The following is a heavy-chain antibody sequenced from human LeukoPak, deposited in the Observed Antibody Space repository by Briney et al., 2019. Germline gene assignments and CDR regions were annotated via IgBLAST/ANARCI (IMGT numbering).Heavy chain of an antibody. V-gene: IGHV1-46*01. CDR3: ARHRYYYDSSEPAFDI. CDR2: INPSGGST. CDR1: GYTFTSYY. Sequence: GASVKVSCKASGYTFTSYYMHWVRQAPGQGLEWMGIINPSGGSTSYAQEFQGRVTMTRDTSTSTVYMELSSLRSEDTAVYYCARHRYYYDSSEPAFDIWGQGTMVTVSS. D-gene: IGHD3-22*01. J-gene: IGHJ3*02.